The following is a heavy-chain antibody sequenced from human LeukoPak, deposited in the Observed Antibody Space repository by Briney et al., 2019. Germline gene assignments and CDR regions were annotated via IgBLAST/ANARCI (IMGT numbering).Heavy chain of an antibody. D-gene: IGHD3-10*02. J-gene: IGHJ4*02. Sequence: SETLSLTCAVSGDSISSSKWWSWVRQPPGEGLEWIGEIHHSGSTTYNPSLKSRLTISVDKSNNQFSLRLTSVTAADRAVYYCASRFDCSGSFVYWGQGTMVTVSS. CDR3: ASRFDCSGSFVY. CDR1: GDSISSSKW. CDR2: IHHSGST. V-gene: IGHV4-4*02.